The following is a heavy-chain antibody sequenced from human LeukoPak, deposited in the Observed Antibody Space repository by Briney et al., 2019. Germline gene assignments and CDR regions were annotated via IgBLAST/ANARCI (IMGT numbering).Heavy chain of an antibody. V-gene: IGHV3-21*01. D-gene: IGHD2-15*01. J-gene: IGHJ4*02. CDR1: GFTFSSYS. CDR3: ARDPFGYCSGGSCFTLFDY. Sequence: GGSLRLSCAASGFTFSSYSMNWVRQAPGKGLEWVLSISSSSSYIYYADSVKGRFTISRDDAKNSLYLQMNSLRAEDTAVYYCARDPFGYCSGGSCFTLFDYWGQGTLVAVSS. CDR2: ISSSSSYI.